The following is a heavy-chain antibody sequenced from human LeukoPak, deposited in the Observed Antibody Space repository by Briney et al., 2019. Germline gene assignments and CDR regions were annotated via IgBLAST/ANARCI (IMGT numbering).Heavy chain of an antibody. V-gene: IGHV3-21*01. D-gene: IGHD3-3*01. J-gene: IGHJ4*02. CDR2: ISSSSSYI. CDR1: GFTVSSNY. CDR3: AREWSQGH. Sequence: AGGSLRLSCAASGFTVSSNYMSWVRQAPGKGLEWVSSISSSSSYIYYADSVKGRFTISRDNAKNSLYLQMNSLRAEDTAVYYCAREWSQGHWGQGTLVTVSS.